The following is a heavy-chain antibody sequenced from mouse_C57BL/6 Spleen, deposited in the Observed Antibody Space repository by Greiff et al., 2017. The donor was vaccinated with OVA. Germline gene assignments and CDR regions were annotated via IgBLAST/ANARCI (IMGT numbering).Heavy chain of an antibody. V-gene: IGHV1-5*01. CDR3: TRWRNGYAHIDY. CDR1: GYTFTSYW. D-gene: IGHD2-2*01. CDR2: IYPGNSDT. Sequence: EVQLQESGTVLARPGASVKMSCKTSGYTFTSYWMHWVNQRPGKGLELIGAIYPGNSDTSYNQKFKGKAKMTAVTSASTAYMELSSLTNEDSAVYYCTRWRNGYAHIDYWGQGTTLTVSS. J-gene: IGHJ2*01.